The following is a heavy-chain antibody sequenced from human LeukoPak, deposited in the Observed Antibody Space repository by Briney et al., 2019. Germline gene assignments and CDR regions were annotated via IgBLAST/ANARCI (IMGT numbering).Heavy chain of an antibody. J-gene: IGHJ4*02. CDR2: IYYSGST. CDR3: ARLGDSSGYYQTPFDY. Sequence: SETLSLTCTVSGGSISSYYWSWIRQPPGKGLEWIGYIYYSGSTNYNPSLKSRVTISVDTSKNQFSLKLSSVTAADTAVYYCARLGDSSGYYQTPFDYWGQGTLVTVSS. V-gene: IGHV4-59*08. CDR1: GGSISSYY. D-gene: IGHD3-22*01.